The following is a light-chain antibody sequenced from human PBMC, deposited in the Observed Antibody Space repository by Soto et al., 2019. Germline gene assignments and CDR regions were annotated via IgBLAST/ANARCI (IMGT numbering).Light chain of an antibody. J-gene: IGKJ1*01. CDR2: KAS. Sequence: QMTQSASSLSASLGHRVTLTCRASQSINRFLNWYQQKTGKAPKLLIYKASTLKSGVPSRFSGSGYGTEVTLTLSSLQTDDFATYYCQQYNSYSGTFGQGTKVDIK. V-gene: IGKV1-5*03. CDR1: QSINRF. CDR3: QQYNSYSGT.